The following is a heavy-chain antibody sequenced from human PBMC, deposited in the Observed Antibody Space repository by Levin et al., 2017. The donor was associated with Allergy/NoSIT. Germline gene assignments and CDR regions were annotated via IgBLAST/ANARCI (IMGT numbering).Heavy chain of an antibody. J-gene: IGHJ4*02. V-gene: IGHV5-51*01. CDR2: IYPGDSDT. D-gene: IGHD5-18*01. Sequence: GESLNISCKGSGYSFTSYWIGWVRQMPGKGLEWMGIIYPGDSDTRYSPSFQGQVTISADKSISTAYLQWSSLKASDTAMYYCARPRMDTAMVTDSYYFDYWGQGTLVTVSS. CDR3: ARPRMDTAMVTDSYYFDY. CDR1: GYSFTSYW.